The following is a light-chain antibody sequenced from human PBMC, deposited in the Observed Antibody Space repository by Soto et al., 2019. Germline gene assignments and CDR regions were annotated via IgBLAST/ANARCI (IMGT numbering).Light chain of an antibody. V-gene: IGKV3-15*01. J-gene: IGKJ1*01. CDR3: QQYDNWWT. CDR1: QRISTN. Sequence: EIVMTQSPATLSVSPGESATLSCRASQRISTNLAWYQHKRGQAPRLLIYGASTRAIGIPARFRGSGSGTEFTLTISSLQSKDFAFYYCQQYDNWWTFGQGTKVDIK. CDR2: GAS.